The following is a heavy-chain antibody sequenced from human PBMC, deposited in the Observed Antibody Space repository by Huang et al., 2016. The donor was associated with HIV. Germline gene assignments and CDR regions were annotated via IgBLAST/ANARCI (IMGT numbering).Heavy chain of an antibody. CDR2: INHRGMT. Sequence: QVQLHQWGAGLLKPSETLSLTCAVYGGSFSGPNWTWIRPTPGKGLEWIGEINHRGMTNYSPSLKMRVTISLDTSKNQFSLRLRSVTAADTAGYYCARGRGDARGFLGLDFWGQGTLVTVSS. CDR3: ARGRGDARGFLGLDF. CDR1: GGSFSGPN. D-gene: IGHD3-16*01. J-gene: IGHJ4*02. V-gene: IGHV4-34*01.